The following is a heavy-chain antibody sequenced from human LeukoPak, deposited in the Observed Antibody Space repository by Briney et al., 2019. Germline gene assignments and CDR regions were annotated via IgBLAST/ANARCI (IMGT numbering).Heavy chain of an antibody. CDR1: GGSISSYY. CDR3: ARGGYYGSGNDFRFDP. D-gene: IGHD3-10*01. V-gene: IGHV4-4*07. Sequence: PSETLSLTCTVSGGSISSYYWSWIRQPAGKELEWIGRIYTSGSTNYNPSLRSRVTMSADTSKNQFSLKLSSVTAADTAVYYCARGGYYGSGNDFRFDPWGQGTLVTVSS. J-gene: IGHJ5*02. CDR2: IYTSGST.